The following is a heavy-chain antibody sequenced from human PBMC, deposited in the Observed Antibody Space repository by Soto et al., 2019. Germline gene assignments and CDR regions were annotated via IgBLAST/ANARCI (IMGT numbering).Heavy chain of an antibody. CDR1: GGTFSRDA. D-gene: IGHD3-10*02. J-gene: IGHJ6*02. CDR3: ARGKYHRLFGIHYFHGLDV. Sequence: QVQVLQSGGEVKQPGSSVRVSCKASGGTFSRDAFSWVRQVPGQGLEWMGVVIPISGTTNYAQKFQDRVTITADESTSTAYLEVRSLRSEDTAMYFCARGKYHRLFGIHYFHGLDVWGQGTTVTVSS. CDR2: VIPISGTT. V-gene: IGHV1-69*01.